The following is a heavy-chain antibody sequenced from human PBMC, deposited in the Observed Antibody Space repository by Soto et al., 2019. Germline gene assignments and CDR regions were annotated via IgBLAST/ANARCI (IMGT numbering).Heavy chain of an antibody. CDR1: GNTFTRYE. J-gene: IGHJ6*03. Sequence: GASGKVSWEASGNTFTRYEIKWGGQAPGQRVEWMGWMNPNSGNTGYAQKFQGRVTMTRNTSISTAYMELSSLRSEDTAVYYCARDDIVVVPAGIYYYMDVWGKGTTVTVSS. CDR2: MNPNSGNT. D-gene: IGHD2-2*01. CDR3: ARDDIVVVPAGIYYYMDV. V-gene: IGHV1-8*01.